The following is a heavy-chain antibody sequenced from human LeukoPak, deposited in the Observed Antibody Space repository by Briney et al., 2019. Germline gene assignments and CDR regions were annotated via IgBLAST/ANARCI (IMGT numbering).Heavy chain of an antibody. CDR2: ISGGGGNT. CDR1: GFTFSSYA. D-gene: IGHD4-23*01. CDR3: AKDQYGGNPQYYFDY. V-gene: IGHV3-23*01. Sequence: GGSLRLSCAASGFTFSSYAMSWVRQAPGKGLDWVSAISGGGGNTYYADSVKGRFTISRDNSKNTLYLQMNSLRAEDTAVYYCAKDQYGGNPQYYFDYWGQGTLVTVSS. J-gene: IGHJ4*02.